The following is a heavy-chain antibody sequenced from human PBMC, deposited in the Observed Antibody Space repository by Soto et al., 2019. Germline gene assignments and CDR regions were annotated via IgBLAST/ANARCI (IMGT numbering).Heavy chain of an antibody. CDR2: IIPNFGTA. CDR3: ARDPRYIVVVPAAFYGMDV. V-gene: IGHV1-69*13. J-gene: IGHJ6*02. CDR1: GGTFSSYA. Sequence: SVKVSCKASGGTFSSYAISWVRQAPGQGLEWMGGIIPNFGTANYAQKFQGRVTITADESTSTAYMELSSLRSEDTAVYYCARDPRYIVVVPAAFYGMDVWGQGTTVTVSS. D-gene: IGHD2-2*01.